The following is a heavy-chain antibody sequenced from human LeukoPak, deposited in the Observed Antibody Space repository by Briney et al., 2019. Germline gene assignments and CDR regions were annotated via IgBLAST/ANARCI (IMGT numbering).Heavy chain of an antibody. Sequence: PSETLSLTCAVYGGSFSGYYWSWIRQPPGKGLEWIGEINHSGSTNYNPSLKSRVTISVGTSKNQFSLKLSSVTAADTAVYYCASGYSYGSGYWGQGTLVTVSS. V-gene: IGHV4-34*01. D-gene: IGHD5-18*01. CDR3: ASGYSYGSGY. CDR2: INHSGST. J-gene: IGHJ4*02. CDR1: GGSFSGYY.